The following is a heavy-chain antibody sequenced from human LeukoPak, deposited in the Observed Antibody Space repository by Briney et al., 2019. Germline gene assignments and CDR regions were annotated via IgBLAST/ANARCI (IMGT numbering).Heavy chain of an antibody. Sequence: SETLSLTCTVSGGSISSYYWSGIRQPPGKGLEWIGYIYYSGSTNYNPSLKSRVIISVDTSKNQFSLKLSSVTAADTAVYYCARDGIAAAGSFDYWGQGTLVTVSS. CDR2: IYYSGST. J-gene: IGHJ4*02. CDR1: GGSISSYY. CDR3: ARDGIAAAGSFDY. D-gene: IGHD6-13*01. V-gene: IGHV4-59*01.